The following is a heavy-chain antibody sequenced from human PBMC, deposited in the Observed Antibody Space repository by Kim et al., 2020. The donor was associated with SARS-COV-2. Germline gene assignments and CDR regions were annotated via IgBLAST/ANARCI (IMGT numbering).Heavy chain of an antibody. CDR3: ARIVGATPQSTFYYFDY. J-gene: IGHJ4*01. CDR1: GGSFSGYY. V-gene: IGHV4-34*01. Sequence: SETLSLTCAVYGGSFSGYYWSWIRQPPGKGLEWIGEINHSGSTNYNPSLKSRVTISVDTSKNQFSLKLSSVTAADTAVYYCARIVGATPQSTFYYFDYWG. D-gene: IGHD1-26*01. CDR2: INHSGST.